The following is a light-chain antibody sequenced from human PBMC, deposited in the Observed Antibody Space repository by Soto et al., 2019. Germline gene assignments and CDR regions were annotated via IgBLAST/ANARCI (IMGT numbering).Light chain of an antibody. CDR2: EAS. V-gene: IGKV1-39*01. J-gene: IGKJ5*01. CDR3: QQSYSTPIT. Sequence: DIQMTQDPSSLSASVGDRVTIACRASQSIGSWLAWYQQKPGKAPKLLIYEASTLQSGVPSRFSGSGSGTDFTLTISSLQPEDFATYYCQQSYSTPITFGQGTRLEIK. CDR1: QSIGSW.